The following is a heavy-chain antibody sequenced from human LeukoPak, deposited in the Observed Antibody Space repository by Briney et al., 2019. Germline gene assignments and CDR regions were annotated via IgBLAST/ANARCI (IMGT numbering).Heavy chain of an antibody. V-gene: IGHV4-39*07. J-gene: IGHJ3*02. CDR1: GGSISSSSYY. CDR3: ARAKTETTMGLDAFDI. D-gene: IGHD4-17*01. CDR2: INHSGST. Sequence: SETLSLTCTVSGGSISSSSYYWGWIRQPPGKGLEWIGEINHSGSTNYNPSLKSRVTISVDTSKNQFSLKLSSVTAADTAVYYCARAKTETTMGLDAFDIWGQGTMVTVSS.